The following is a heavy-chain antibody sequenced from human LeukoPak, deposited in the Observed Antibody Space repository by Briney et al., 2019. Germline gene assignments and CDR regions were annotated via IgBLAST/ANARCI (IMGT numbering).Heavy chain of an antibody. CDR2: INPSGGST. CDR3: ARVPKNTIYGMDV. CDR1: GYTSTSYY. J-gene: IGHJ6*02. V-gene: IGHV1-46*01. D-gene: IGHD1/OR15-1a*01. Sequence: GASVKVSFKASGYTSTSYYMHWVRQAPGQGLEWMGIINPSGGSTSYAQKFQGRVTMTRDTSTSTVYMELSSLRSEDTAVYYCARVPKNTIYGMDVWGQGTTVTVSS.